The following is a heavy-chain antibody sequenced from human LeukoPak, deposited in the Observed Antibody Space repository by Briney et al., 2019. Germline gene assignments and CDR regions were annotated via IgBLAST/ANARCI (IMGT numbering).Heavy chain of an antibody. CDR2: IYYSGST. CDR1: GGSISSSSYY. CDR3: ARRGAAAGQRIFDY. J-gene: IGHJ4*02. Sequence: PSETLSLTCTVSGGSISSSSYYWGWIRQPPGKGLEWIGSIYYSGSTYYNPPLKSRVTISVDTSKNQFSLKLSSVTAADTAVYYCARRGAAAGQRIFDYWGQGTLVTVSS. V-gene: IGHV4-39*01. D-gene: IGHD6-13*01.